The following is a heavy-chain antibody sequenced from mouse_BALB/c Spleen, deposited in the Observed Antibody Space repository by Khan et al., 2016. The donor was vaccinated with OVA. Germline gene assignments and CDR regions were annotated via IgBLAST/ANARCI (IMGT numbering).Heavy chain of an antibody. J-gene: IGHJ2*01. CDR2: ISTYSGNT. CDR1: GYTFTDYA. V-gene: IGHV1S137*01. Sequence: QVRLQQSGPELVRPGVSVKISCKGSGYTFTDYAMYWVKQSHAKSLEWIGLISTYSGNTNYNQKFKGKATMTVDKSSNTAYMELARLTSEDSAIXYCARPAYDGYYDYWGQGTTLTVSS. CDR3: ARPAYDGYYDY. D-gene: IGHD2-3*01.